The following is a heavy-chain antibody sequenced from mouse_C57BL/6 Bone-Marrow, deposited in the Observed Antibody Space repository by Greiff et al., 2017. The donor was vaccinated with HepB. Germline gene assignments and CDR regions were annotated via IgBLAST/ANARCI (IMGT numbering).Heavy chain of an antibody. D-gene: IGHD3-2*02. Sequence: VQVVESGPGLVAPSQSLSITCTVSGFSLTSYAISWVRQPPGKGLEWLGVIWTGGGTNYNSAPKSRLSISKDNSKSQVFLKMNSLQTDDTARYYCARNRRQLRLRGAMDYWGQGTSVTVSS. CDR3: ARNRRQLRLRGAMDY. CDR1: GFSLTSYA. CDR2: IWTGGGT. J-gene: IGHJ4*01. V-gene: IGHV2-9-1*01.